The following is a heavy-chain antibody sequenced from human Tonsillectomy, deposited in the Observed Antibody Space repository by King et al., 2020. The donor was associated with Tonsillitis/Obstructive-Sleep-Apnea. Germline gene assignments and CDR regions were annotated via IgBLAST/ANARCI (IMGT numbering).Heavy chain of an antibody. CDR2: ISWNSGNI. Sequence: VQLVESGVGLVQAGRSLRLSCAASGFTFDDYAMHWVRQAPGKGLEWVSGISWNSGNIGYAESVKGRFTISRDNAKNSLYLQMNSLRPEDTAVYSCAKAIGPRNCSTTSCYWADNCHYYYMDVWGKGTTVTVSS. J-gene: IGHJ6*03. D-gene: IGHD2-2*01. CDR3: AKAIGPRNCSTTSCYWADNCHYYYMDV. V-gene: IGHV3-9*01. CDR1: GFTFDDYA.